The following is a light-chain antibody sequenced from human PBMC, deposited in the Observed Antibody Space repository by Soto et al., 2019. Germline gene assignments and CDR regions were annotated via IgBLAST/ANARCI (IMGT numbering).Light chain of an antibody. V-gene: IGLV2-14*01. Sequence: QSALTQPASVSGSPGQSITNSCTGTSSDIGDYNYVSWYQQYPGKVPKLVIYDVSHRPSGVSNRFSGSKSGNTASLTISGLQAEDEADYYCSSSTTTTSLVVFGGGTKVTVL. CDR3: SSSTTTTSLVV. CDR2: DVS. CDR1: SSDIGDYNY. J-gene: IGLJ3*02.